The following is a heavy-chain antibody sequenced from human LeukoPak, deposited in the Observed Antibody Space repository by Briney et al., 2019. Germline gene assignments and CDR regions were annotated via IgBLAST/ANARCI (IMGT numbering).Heavy chain of an antibody. J-gene: IGHJ4*02. CDR1: GFIFSSYG. CDR3: ARDFESSNYADLDY. Sequence: PGRSLRLSCAASGFIFSSYGMHWVSQAPGKGLEWEAVIWYDGRTKYYADSVKGRFTISRDNSKNTLYLQMNSLRAEDTAVYYCARDFESSNYADLDYWGQGALVTVSS. CDR2: IWYDGRTK. D-gene: IGHD1-7*01. V-gene: IGHV3-33*01.